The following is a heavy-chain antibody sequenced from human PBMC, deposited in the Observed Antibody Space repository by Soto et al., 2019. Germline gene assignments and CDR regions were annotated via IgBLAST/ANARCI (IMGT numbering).Heavy chain of an antibody. D-gene: IGHD3-16*01. V-gene: IGHV1-69*13. CDR2: IIPIFGTA. Sequence: SVKVSCKASGGTFSSYAISWVRQAPGQGPEWMGGIIPIFGTANYAQKFQGRVTITADESTSTAYMELSSLRSEDTAVYYCATTPLSAEYFQHWGQGTLVTVSS. J-gene: IGHJ1*01. CDR3: ATTPLSAEYFQH. CDR1: GGTFSSYA.